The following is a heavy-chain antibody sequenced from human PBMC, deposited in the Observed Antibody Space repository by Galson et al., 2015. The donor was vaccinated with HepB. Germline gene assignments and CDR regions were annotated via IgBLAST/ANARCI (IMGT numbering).Heavy chain of an antibody. CDR2: IDPSDSYT. CDR1: GYSFTSYW. D-gene: IGHD6-19*01. CDR3: ARFSGGGRSYAGDAFDV. J-gene: IGHJ3*01. Sequence: QSGAEVKKPGESLRISCKGSGYSFTSYWITWVRQMPGKGLEWMGKIDPSDSYTNYSPSFQGHVTISADKSISTAYLQWSSLKASDTAMYYCARFSGGGRSYAGDAFDVWGQGTMVTVSS. V-gene: IGHV5-10-1*01.